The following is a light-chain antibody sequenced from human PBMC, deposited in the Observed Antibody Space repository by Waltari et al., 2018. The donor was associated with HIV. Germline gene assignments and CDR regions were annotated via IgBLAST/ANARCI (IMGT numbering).Light chain of an antibody. CDR2: GAS. V-gene: IGKV1-27*01. CDR3: QRYNSAPRT. J-gene: IGKJ1*01. CDR1: QGISNY. Sequence: DVRITLSPSSLSASIGERVTSTCRASQGISNYLAWYQQKPGKAPNLLIFGASTLQSGVPSRFSARGSGTEFTLTISSLQPEDVATYYCQRYNSAPRTFGQGTKVEVK.